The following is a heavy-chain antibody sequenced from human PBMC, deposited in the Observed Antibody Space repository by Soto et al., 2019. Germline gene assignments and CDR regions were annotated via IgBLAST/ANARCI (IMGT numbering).Heavy chain of an antibody. V-gene: IGHV3-21*01. CDR2: ISSSSSYI. CDR3: AREGKEILVVYARALDY. CDR1: GFTFSSYS. Sequence: GGSLRLSCAASGFTFSSYSMNWVRQAPGKGLEWVSSISSSSSYIYYADSVKGRFTISRDNAKNSLYLQMNSLRAEDTAVYYCAREGKEILVVYARALDYWGQGTLVTVSS. D-gene: IGHD2-8*01. J-gene: IGHJ4*02.